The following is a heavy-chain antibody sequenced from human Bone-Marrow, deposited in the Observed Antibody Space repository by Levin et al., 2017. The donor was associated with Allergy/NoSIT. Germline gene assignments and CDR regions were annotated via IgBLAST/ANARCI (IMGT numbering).Heavy chain of an antibody. D-gene: IGHD4-17*01. CDR1: GVSVSSDLYY. CDR2: VYYTGST. J-gene: IGHJ4*02. Sequence: SETLSLTCNVSGVSVSSDLYYWTWIRQPPGRALEWIGYVYYTGSTRYRPSLESRVTMSLDTSKNQFSLTVTSVTAADTAVYYCARVYGAVDHFDYWGQGVLVTISS. V-gene: IGHV4-61*01. CDR3: ARVYGAVDHFDY.